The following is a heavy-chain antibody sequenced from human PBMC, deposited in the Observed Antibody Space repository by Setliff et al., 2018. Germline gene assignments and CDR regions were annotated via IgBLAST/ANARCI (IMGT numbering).Heavy chain of an antibody. CDR3: ARASSGWYSAYYYYMDV. Sequence: SETLSLTCTVSGDSINSYPYYWGWIRQPPGKGLEWIGNIYYTGITYYNPSLKSRVTISVDKSKNQFSLSLRSVTAADTAVYYCARASSGWYSAYYYYMDVWGKGTTVTVSS. D-gene: IGHD6-19*01. V-gene: IGHV4-39*07. J-gene: IGHJ6*03. CDR1: GDSINSYPYY. CDR2: IYYTGIT.